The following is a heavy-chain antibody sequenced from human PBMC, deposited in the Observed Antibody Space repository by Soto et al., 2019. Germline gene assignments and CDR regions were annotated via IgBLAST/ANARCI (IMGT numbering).Heavy chain of an antibody. Sequence: SVKVSCKASGGTFSSYAISWVRQAPGQGLEWMGGIIPIFGTANYAQKFQGRVTITADESTSTAYMELSSLRSEDTAVYYCARASMNYDILTGYTNYYYYGMDVWGQGTTVTVSS. D-gene: IGHD3-9*01. CDR2: IIPIFGTA. J-gene: IGHJ6*02. CDR3: ARASMNYDILTGYTNYYYYGMDV. CDR1: GGTFSSYA. V-gene: IGHV1-69*13.